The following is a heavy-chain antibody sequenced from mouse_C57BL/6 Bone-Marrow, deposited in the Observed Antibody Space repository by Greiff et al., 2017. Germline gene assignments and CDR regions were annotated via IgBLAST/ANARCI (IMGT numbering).Heavy chain of an antibody. Sequence: QVQLQQSGAELVRPGASVTLSCKASGYTFTDYEMHWVKQTPVHGLEWIGAIDPETGGTAYNQKFKGKAILTADQSSSTAYMELRSLTSEDSAVYYWTRLIYDGYWGQGTTLTVSS. CDR1: GYTFTDYE. CDR3: TRLIYDGY. J-gene: IGHJ2*01. CDR2: IDPETGGT. V-gene: IGHV1-15*01. D-gene: IGHD2-3*01.